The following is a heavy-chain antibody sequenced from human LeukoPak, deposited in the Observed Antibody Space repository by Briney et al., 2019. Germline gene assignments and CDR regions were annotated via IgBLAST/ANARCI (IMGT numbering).Heavy chain of an antibody. Sequence: ASVKVSCKASGYTFTGYYMHWVRQAPGQGLEWMGWINPNSGGTNYAQKFQGRVTMTRDTSISTAYMELSSLRSEDTAVHYCARGFGVVTLKSDAFDIWGQGTMVTVSS. J-gene: IGHJ3*02. V-gene: IGHV1-2*02. CDR3: ARGFGVVTLKSDAFDI. CDR1: GYTFTGYY. D-gene: IGHD3-3*01. CDR2: INPNSGGT.